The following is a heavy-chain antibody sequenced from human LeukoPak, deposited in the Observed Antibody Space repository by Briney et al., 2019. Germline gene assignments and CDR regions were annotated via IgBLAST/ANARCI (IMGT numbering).Heavy chain of an antibody. Sequence: SETLSLTCAVYGGSFSGCYWSWIRQPPGKGLEWIGEINHSGSTNYNPSLKSRVTTSVDTSKNQFSLKLSSVTAADTAVYYCARVRIGRRWLQDREYYYYGMDVWGQGTTVTVSS. CDR1: GGSFSGCY. CDR3: ARVRIGRRWLQDREYYYYGMDV. D-gene: IGHD5-24*01. V-gene: IGHV4-34*01. CDR2: INHSGST. J-gene: IGHJ6*02.